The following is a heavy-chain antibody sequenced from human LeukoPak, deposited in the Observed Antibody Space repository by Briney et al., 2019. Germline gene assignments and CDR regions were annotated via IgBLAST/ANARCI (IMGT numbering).Heavy chain of an antibody. CDR1: GGFISSSSYY. J-gene: IGHJ1*01. CDR3: ARRRYYDSTGYLE. Sequence: SETLSLTCTISGGFISSSSYYWGWIRQPPGNGLEWIGDIYYSGSTYYNPALKSRVSMSIDTSKNQFSLELRSVAAAGTALYYCARRRYYDSTGYLEWGQGTLVTVTS. CDR2: IYYSGST. V-gene: IGHV4-39*01. D-gene: IGHD3-22*01.